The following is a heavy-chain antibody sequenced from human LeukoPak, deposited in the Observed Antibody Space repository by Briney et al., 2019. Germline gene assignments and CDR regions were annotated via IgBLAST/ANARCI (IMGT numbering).Heavy chain of an antibody. J-gene: IGHJ4*02. CDR2: ISGSGGST. CDR3: AKDEYYYGSGSCFDY. D-gene: IGHD3-10*01. V-gene: IGHV3-23*01. CDR1: GFTFSSDA. Sequence: GGSLRLSCAASGFTFSSDAMSWVRQAPGKGLEWVSAISGSGGSTYYADSVKGRFTISRDNSKNTLYLQMNSLRAEDTAVYYCAKDEYYYGSGSCFDYWGQGTLVTVSS.